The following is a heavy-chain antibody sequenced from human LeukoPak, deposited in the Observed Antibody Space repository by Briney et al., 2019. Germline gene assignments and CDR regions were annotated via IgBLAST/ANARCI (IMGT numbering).Heavy chain of an antibody. Sequence: SVNVSFKASGYTFTIYGISWVRQAPGQGLEWMGGIIPLFGTANYAQKFQGRVTITADESTSTAYMELSSLRSEDTAVYYCARPTIFGVVKYSYYGMDVWGQGTTVTVSS. J-gene: IGHJ6*02. D-gene: IGHD3-3*01. V-gene: IGHV1-69*13. CDR3: ARPTIFGVVKYSYYGMDV. CDR2: IIPLFGTA. CDR1: GYTFTIYG.